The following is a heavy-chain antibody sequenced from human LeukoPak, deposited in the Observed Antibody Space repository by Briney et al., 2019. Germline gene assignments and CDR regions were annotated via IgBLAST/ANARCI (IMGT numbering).Heavy chain of an antibody. CDR3: ARDRPNYYGSDGHYYRRDGDH. CDR2: ITSRDGTT. CDR1: GFTFSTST. J-gene: IGHJ5*02. D-gene: IGHD3-22*01. Sequence: TGGSLRLSCAASGFTFSTSTMSWVRQTPGKGLQWVSSITSRDGTTYYADSVKGRFTISRDNSENTLYLRMSSLRAEDAAIYYCARDRPNYYGSDGHYYRRDGDHWGQGTLVTVSS. V-gene: IGHV3-23*01.